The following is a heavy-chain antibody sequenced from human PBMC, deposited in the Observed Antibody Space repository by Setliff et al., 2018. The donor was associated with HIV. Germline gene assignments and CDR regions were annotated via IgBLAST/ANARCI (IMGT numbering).Heavy chain of an antibody. Sequence: PGGSLRLSCVASGVTFSSDAMSWVRQAPGKGLEWVSSISGSDSSTHYAGSAEGRFTISRDNSKKTLYLQMNSLRAEDTALYYCARDHKYYDSSDWVVGFDIWGQGTMVTVSS. J-gene: IGHJ3*02. V-gene: IGHV3-23*01. CDR1: GVTFSSDA. CDR2: ISGSDSST. CDR3: ARDHKYYDSSDWVVGFDI. D-gene: IGHD3-22*01.